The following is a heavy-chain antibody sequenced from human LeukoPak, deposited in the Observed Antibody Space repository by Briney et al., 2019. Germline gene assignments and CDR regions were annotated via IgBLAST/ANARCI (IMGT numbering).Heavy chain of an antibody. CDR1: GDNVSSNTAA. D-gene: IGHD3-10*01. Sequence: SQTLSLTCALSGDNVSSNTAAWYWIRQSPSRGLEWLGRTYYRSRWYYEYAVSVRSRITINADTSKNHFSLQLNSVTPDDTAVYYCARDPSGDQGLDSWGQGTLVTVSS. CDR3: ARDPSGDQGLDS. CDR2: TYYRSRWYY. V-gene: IGHV6-1*01. J-gene: IGHJ4*02.